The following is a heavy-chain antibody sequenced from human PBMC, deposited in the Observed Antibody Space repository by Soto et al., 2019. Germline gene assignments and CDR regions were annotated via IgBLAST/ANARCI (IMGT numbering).Heavy chain of an antibody. CDR2: IYYSGST. D-gene: IGHD6-19*01. Sequence: QLQLQESGPGLVKPSETLSLTCTVSGGSISSSSYYWGWIRQPPGKGLEWIGSIYYSGSTYYNPSLKRRVTISVDTSKNQFSLKLSSVTAADTAVYYCARQISSVAGANWFDPWGKGTLVTVSS. CDR1: GGSISSSSYY. V-gene: IGHV4-39*01. J-gene: IGHJ5*02. CDR3: ARQISSVAGANWFDP.